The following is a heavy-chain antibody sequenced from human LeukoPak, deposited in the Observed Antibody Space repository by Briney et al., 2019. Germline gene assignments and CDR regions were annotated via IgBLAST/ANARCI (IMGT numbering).Heavy chain of an antibody. V-gene: IGHV3-72*01. CDR3: ARTNLYRGGHWNFDL. D-gene: IGHD5-12*01. Sequence: GGSLRLSCVASGFIFSDHYMDWVRQTPGKGLEWVGRARNKANRYTTEYAASVKGRFTVSRDESTNSLLLQMNNLKIEDTAVYFCARTNLYRGGHWNFDLWGRGTLVTVSS. CDR1: GFIFSDHY. J-gene: IGHJ2*01. CDR2: ARNKANRYTT.